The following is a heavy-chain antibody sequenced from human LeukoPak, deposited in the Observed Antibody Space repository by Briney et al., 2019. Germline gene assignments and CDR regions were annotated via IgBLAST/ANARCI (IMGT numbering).Heavy chain of an antibody. CDR3: ANVGDGPAY. Sequence: PGGSLRLSCAASGFTFSSYGMHWVRQAPGKGLEWVAVISYDGSNKFYADSVKRRFTISRDNSKNTLDLQMNWVRVDDTAVYYCANVGDGPAYWGQGTLVTVSS. CDR2: ISYDGSNK. V-gene: IGHV3-33*06. J-gene: IGHJ4*02. CDR1: GFTFSSYG. D-gene: IGHD3-10*01.